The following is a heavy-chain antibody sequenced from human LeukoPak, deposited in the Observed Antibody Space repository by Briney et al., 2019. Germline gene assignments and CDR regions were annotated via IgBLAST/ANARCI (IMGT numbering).Heavy chain of an antibody. D-gene: IGHD3-10*01. V-gene: IGHV3-74*01. Sequence: GGSLRLSCAASGLTFSSHWMHWVRQVPGKGLVWVSRISGDGTARNYADSVKGRFTISRDDAENTVDLQMNSLRGEDTAVYYCVRGRGSYGWFDPWGQGTLVTVSS. J-gene: IGHJ5*02. CDR3: VRGRGSYGWFDP. CDR2: ISGDGTAR. CDR1: GLTFSSHW.